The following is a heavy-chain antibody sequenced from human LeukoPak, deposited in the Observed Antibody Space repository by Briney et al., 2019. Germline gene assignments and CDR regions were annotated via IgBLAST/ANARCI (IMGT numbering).Heavy chain of an antibody. J-gene: IGHJ5*02. V-gene: IGHV1-18*01. CDR3: ARGSFGYCSGGSCSWFDP. Sequence: GASVKVSCKASGYTFTSYDINWVRQATGQGLEWMGWISDYNGNTKYAQKLQGRVTMTTDTSTSTAYMELRSLRSDDTAVYYCARGSFGYCSGGSCSWFDPWGQGTLVIVSS. D-gene: IGHD2-15*01. CDR2: ISDYNGNT. CDR1: GYTFTSYD.